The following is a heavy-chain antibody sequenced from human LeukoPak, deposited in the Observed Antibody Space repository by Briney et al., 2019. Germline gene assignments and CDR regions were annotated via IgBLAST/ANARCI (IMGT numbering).Heavy chain of an antibody. J-gene: IGHJ4*02. CDR2: ISSSSSTYI. Sequence: GGSLRLSCAASGFTFSSCSMNWVRQAPGKGLEWVSYISSSSSTYIYYADSVKGRFTISRDNAKNSLYLQMNSLRAEDTAVYYCARELRHYFDSSGTSDYWGQGTLVTVSS. CDR1: GFTFSSCS. V-gene: IGHV3-21*05. CDR3: ARELRHYFDSSGTSDY. D-gene: IGHD3-22*01.